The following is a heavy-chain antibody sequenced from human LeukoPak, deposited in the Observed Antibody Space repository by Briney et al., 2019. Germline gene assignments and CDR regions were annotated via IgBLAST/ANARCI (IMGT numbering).Heavy chain of an antibody. J-gene: IGHJ5*02. CDR1: GYTFTSYG. V-gene: IGHV1-18*01. CDR3: ARAHAEGAVSSPKKFDP. D-gene: IGHD2-8*01. CDR2: ISAYNGNT. Sequence: GASVKVSCKASGYTFTSYGISWVRQAPGQGLEWMGWISAYNGNTNYAQKLQGRVTMTTGTSTSTAYMELRSLRSDDTAVYYCARAHAEGAVSSPKKFDPWGQGTLVTVSS.